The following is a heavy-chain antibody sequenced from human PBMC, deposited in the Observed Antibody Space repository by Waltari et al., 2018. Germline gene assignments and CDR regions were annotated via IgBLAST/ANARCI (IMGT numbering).Heavy chain of an antibody. D-gene: IGHD4-17*01. CDR1: GFIFSSHG. CDR2: ISLYGQKI. V-gene: IGHV3-30*02. J-gene: IGHJ3*01. CDR3: AKDGDYSLTEYDAFDV. Sequence: VQLLESGGGVVQPGGSLRLPCAASGFIFSSHGMHWVRQIPGQGLDWVACISLYGQKIFDADPGGCRFTISSDNSNNIVFLQMNSLRPEDSGVYYCAKDGDYSLTEYDAFDVWGQGTVVTVSP.